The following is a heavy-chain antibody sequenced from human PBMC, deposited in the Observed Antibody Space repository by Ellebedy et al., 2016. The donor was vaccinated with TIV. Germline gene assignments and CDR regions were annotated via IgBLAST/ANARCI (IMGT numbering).Heavy chain of an antibody. D-gene: IGHD6-19*01. CDR2: IYSGGST. V-gene: IGHV3-66*01. J-gene: IGHJ4*02. Sequence: PGGSLRLSCAASGFSFSDHSMSWVRQSPGKGLEWVSIIYSGGSTYYGDSVKGRFTISRDNSKNTLFLQMSSLRAEDTAVYFCARDSRQWLEQYYYDYWGQGTLVIVSS. CDR1: GFSFSDHS. CDR3: ARDSRQWLEQYYYDY.